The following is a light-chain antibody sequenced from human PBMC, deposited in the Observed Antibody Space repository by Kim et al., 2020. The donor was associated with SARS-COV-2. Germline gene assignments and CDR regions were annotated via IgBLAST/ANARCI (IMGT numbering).Light chain of an antibody. CDR3: AVWDDSLHGVV. J-gene: IGLJ2*01. CDR2: NNY. Sequence: GKRVTISCSGSTSNVGTNSVNWYQQVPGTAPKLLIFNNYERPSGVPDRFYGSRSGTSASLAISGLQSDDEADYYCAVWDDSLHGVVFGGGTKLTVL. V-gene: IGLV1-44*01. CDR1: TSNVGTNS.